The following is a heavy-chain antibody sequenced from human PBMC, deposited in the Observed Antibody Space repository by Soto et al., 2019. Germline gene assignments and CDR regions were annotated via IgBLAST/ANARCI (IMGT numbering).Heavy chain of an antibody. CDR3: ARGHEGGVITFGGVIVLSNWFDP. CDR2: IYYSGST. D-gene: IGHD3-16*02. J-gene: IGHJ5*02. CDR1: GGSVSSGSYY. V-gene: IGHV4-61*01. Sequence: SETLSLTCTVSGGSVSSGSYYWSWIRQPPGKGLEWIGYIYYSGSTNYNPSLKSRVTISVDTSKNQFSLKLSSVTAADTAVYYCARGHEGGVITFGGVIVLSNWFDPWGQGTLVTVSS.